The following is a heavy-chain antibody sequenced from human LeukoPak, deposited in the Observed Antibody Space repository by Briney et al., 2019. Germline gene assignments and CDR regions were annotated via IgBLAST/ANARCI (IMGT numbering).Heavy chain of an antibody. J-gene: IGHJ4*02. CDR3: AKDLDSRSGYYFDY. D-gene: IGHD6-6*01. CDR1: GFIFSNYA. CDR2: FSCSGGST. Sequence: GGSLRLSCAASGFIFSNYAMSWVRQAPGKGLQWVSAFSCSGGSTYYADSVKGRFTISRDNSKNSLYLQMNSLRTEDTALYYCAKDLDSRSGYYFDYWGQGTLVTVSS. V-gene: IGHV3-43*02.